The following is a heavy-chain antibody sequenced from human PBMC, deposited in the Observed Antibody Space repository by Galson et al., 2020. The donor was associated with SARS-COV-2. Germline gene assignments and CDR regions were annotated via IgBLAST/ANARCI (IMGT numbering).Heavy chain of an antibody. CDR1: GFTFSSYW. J-gene: IGHJ6*02. D-gene: IGHD2-15*01. CDR3: ARDGVHCSGGSCYFYYYYGMDV. V-gene: IGHV3-74*01. CDR2: INSDGSST. Sequence: GESLKISCAASGFTFSSYWMHWVRQAPGKGLVWVSRINSDGSSTRYADSVKGRFTISSDNAKNTLYLQMNSLRAEDTAVYYCARDGVHCSGGSCYFYYYYGMDVWGQGTTVTVSS.